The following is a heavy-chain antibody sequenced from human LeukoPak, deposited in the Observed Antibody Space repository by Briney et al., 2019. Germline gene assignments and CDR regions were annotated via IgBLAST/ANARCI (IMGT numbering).Heavy chain of an antibody. J-gene: IGHJ4*02. Sequence: PGGSLRLSCAASGFTVSSNFMSGVRQAPGRGLEWVTVIYSDGTTYFADSVKGRFTISRDNSKNALYLHMNSLRVEDTAVYYCARDYPSFDYWGQGTLVTVSS. V-gene: IGHV3-53*01. CDR1: GFTVSSNF. CDR2: IYSDGTT. CDR3: ARDYPSFDY.